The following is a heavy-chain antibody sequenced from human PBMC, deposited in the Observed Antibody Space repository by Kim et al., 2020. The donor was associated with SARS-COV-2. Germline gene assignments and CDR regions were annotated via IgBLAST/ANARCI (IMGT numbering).Heavy chain of an antibody. CDR3: AKDGGKERDLAFDY. D-gene: IGHD3-16*01. J-gene: IGHJ4*02. CDR2: ISYDGSNK. CDR1: GFTFSSYG. V-gene: IGHV3-30*18. Sequence: GGSLRLSCAASGFTFSSYGMHWVRQAPGKGLEWVAVISYDGSNKYYADSVKGRFTISRDNSKNTLYLQMNSLRAEDTAVYYCAKDGGKERDLAFDYWGQGTLVTVSS.